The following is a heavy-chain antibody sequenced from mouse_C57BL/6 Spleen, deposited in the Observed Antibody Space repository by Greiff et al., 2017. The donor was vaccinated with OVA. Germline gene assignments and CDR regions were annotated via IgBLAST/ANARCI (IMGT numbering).Heavy chain of an antibody. Sequence: EVQLQQSGPELVKPGASVKIPCKASGYTFTDYNMDWVKQSHGKSLEWIGDINPNNGGTIYNQKFKGKATLTVDKSSSTAYMELRSLTSEDTAVYYCARENVYYYGSRSYYAMDYWGQGTSVTVSS. CDR1: GYTFTDYN. J-gene: IGHJ4*01. CDR3: ARENVYYYGSRSYYAMDY. D-gene: IGHD1-1*01. V-gene: IGHV1-18*01. CDR2: INPNNGGT.